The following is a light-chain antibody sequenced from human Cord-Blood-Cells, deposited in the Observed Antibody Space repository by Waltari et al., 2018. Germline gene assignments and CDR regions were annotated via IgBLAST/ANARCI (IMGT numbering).Light chain of an antibody. V-gene: IGLV2-14*01. CDR3: SSYTGSSTYV. J-gene: IGLJ1*01. CDR2: DVS. Sequence: QSALTQPASVSGSPGQSITISCTGTSSDVGGYNYVPWYPQNPRKAPKLMLYDVSKRPSGVSNRFSGSKSGNTASLTISGLQAEDEADYYCSSYTGSSTYVFGTGTKVTVL. CDR1: SSDVGGYNY.